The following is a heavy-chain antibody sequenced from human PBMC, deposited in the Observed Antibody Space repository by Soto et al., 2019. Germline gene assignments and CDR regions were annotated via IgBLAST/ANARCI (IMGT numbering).Heavy chain of an antibody. Sequence: GGSLRLSCAASGFAFSTYAMTWVRQAPGKGLEGVPVISGSGGSSYYAASVKGRFTISRDNSKNTLFLQMNGLRAEDTAVYYCAKVTKRAAAGRYEYYKYGMDVWGQGTTVTVSS. CDR2: ISGSGGSS. CDR3: AKVTKRAAAGRYEYYKYGMDV. J-gene: IGHJ6*02. CDR1: GFAFSTYA. D-gene: IGHD6-13*01. V-gene: IGHV3-23*01.